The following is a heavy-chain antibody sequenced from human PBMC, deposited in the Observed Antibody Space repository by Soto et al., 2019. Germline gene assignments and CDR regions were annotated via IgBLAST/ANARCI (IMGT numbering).Heavy chain of an antibody. J-gene: IGHJ4*02. CDR3: ARHSPDFDWLSQFDY. V-gene: IGHV4-61*08. CDR1: GGSISSGDYY. D-gene: IGHD3-9*01. Sequence: SETLSLTCTVSGGSISSGDYYWSWIRQPPGKGLEWIGYIYYFGSTNYNPSLKSRVTISVDTSKNQFSLKLSSVTAADTAVYYCARHSPDFDWLSQFDYWGQGTLVTVSS. CDR2: IYYFGST.